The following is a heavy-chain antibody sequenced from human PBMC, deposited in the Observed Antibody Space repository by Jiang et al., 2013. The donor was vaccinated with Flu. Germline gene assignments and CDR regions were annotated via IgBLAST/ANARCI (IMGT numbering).Heavy chain of an antibody. CDR3: ARDGAIVRGGLYYYYGMDV. CDR1: GGSISTYY. Sequence: GLVKPSETLSLTCTVSGGSISTYYWSWIRQPAGKGLEWIGRIYTSGSTNYNPSLKSRVTMSVDTSKNQFSLKLSSVTAADTAVYYCARDGAIVRGGLYYYYGMDVWGQGTTVTVSS. J-gene: IGHJ6*02. CDR2: IYTSGST. D-gene: IGHD3-10*01. V-gene: IGHV4-4*07.